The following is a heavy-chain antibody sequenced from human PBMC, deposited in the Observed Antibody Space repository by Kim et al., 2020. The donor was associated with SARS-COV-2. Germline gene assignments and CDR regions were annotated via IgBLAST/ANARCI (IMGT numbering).Heavy chain of an antibody. CDR2: IYHSGST. V-gene: IGHV4-4*02. CDR1: GGSISSSNW. CDR3: ARNYGSGSYIFDY. Sequence: SETLSLTCAVSGGSISSSNWWSWVRQPPGKGLEWIGEIYHSGSTNYNPSLKSRVTISVDKSKNQFSLKLSSVTAADTAVYYCARNYGSGSYIFDYWGQGTLVTVSS. D-gene: IGHD3-10*01. J-gene: IGHJ4*02.